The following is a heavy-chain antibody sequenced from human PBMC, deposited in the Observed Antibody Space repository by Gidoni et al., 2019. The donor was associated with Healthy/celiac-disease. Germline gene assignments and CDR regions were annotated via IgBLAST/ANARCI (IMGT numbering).Heavy chain of an antibody. CDR1: GGTFLSSA. V-gene: IGHV1-69*04. CDR3: ARGAQEPRYYYDSSGYYYFFDY. J-gene: IGHJ4*02. Sequence: QVQLVQSGAEVKKPGSSVSVSCKASGGTFLSSAISWVRQAPGQGLEWMGRIIPSLGIANYAQKFQGRVTITADKSTSTAYMELSRLRSEDTAVYYCARGAQEPRYYYDSSGYYYFFDYWGQGTLVTVSS. D-gene: IGHD3-22*01. CDR2: IIPSLGIA.